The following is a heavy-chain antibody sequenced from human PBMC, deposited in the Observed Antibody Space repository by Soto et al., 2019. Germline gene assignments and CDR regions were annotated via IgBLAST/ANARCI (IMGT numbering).Heavy chain of an antibody. Sequence: QVQLVQSGAEVKKPGSSVKVSCKASGGTFSSYAISWVRQAPGQGLEWMGGIIPIFGTANYAQKFQGRVTITADEATSTADMELSSLRSGDTAVYYCARGGSGPRGDDYWGQGTLVTVSS. CDR2: IIPIFGTA. V-gene: IGHV1-69*01. CDR1: GGTFSSYA. J-gene: IGHJ4*02. D-gene: IGHD3-10*01. CDR3: ARGGSGPRGDDY.